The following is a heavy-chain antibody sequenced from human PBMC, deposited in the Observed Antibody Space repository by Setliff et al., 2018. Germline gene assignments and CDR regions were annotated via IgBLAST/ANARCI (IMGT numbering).Heavy chain of an antibody. CDR3: VRDWASGVDH. J-gene: IGHJ4*02. V-gene: IGHV3-7*01. CDR2: IKEDGSEK. CDR1: RFTFSNYW. Sequence: LSLTCAASRFTFSNYWMSWVHQAPGKGLEWVANIKEDGSEKYYVDSVKGRFTISRDNAKNSLFLQMNILEVEDTAVYYCVRDWASGVDHWGRGTLVTVSS. D-gene: IGHD3-16*01.